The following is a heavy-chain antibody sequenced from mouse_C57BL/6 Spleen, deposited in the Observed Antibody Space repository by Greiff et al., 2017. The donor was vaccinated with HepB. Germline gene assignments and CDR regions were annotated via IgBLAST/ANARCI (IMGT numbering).Heavy chain of an antibody. Sequence: VQLQQPGAELVKPGASVKMSCKASGYTFTSYWITWVKQRPGQGLEWIGMIHPNSGSTNYNEKFKSKATLTVDKSSSTAYMQLSSLTSEDSAVYYCASYGSRYYYAMDYWGQGTSVTVSS. CDR1: GYTFTSYW. J-gene: IGHJ4*01. D-gene: IGHD1-1*01. CDR3: ASYGSRYYYAMDY. CDR2: IHPNSGST. V-gene: IGHV1-64*01.